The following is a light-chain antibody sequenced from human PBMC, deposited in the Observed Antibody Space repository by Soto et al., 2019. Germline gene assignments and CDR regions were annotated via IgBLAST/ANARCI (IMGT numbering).Light chain of an antibody. CDR3: QQYNRYSPWA. V-gene: IGKV1-5*03. CDR1: QSVSTL. Sequence: DIQMTQSPSTLSASVREKDTTTCPASQSVSTLLAWYQQKPGKAPKPLIYKASTLESGVPSRFSGSGSGTEFTLTISSLQPDDFATYYCQQYNRYSPWAFGQGTKVDI. CDR2: KAS. J-gene: IGKJ1*01.